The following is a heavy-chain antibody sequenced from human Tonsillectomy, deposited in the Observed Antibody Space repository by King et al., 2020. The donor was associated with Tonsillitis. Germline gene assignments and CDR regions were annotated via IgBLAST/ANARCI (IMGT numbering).Heavy chain of an antibody. Sequence: QLQESGSGLVKPSQTLSLTCAVSGGSISSGGYSWSWIRQPPGKGLEWIGYIYQSGSTYYNPSLKSRVTISVDRSKNQFSLKLSSVTAADTAVYYCARVVYDYGDYRVGYFDYLGQGTLVTVSS. CDR3: ARVVYDYGDYRVGYFDY. J-gene: IGHJ4*02. CDR2: IYQSGST. V-gene: IGHV4-30-2*01. D-gene: IGHD4-17*01. CDR1: GGSISSGGYS.